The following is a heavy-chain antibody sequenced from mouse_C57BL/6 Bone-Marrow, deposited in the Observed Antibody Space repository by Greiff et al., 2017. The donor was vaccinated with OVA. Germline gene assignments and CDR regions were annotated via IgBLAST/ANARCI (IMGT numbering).Heavy chain of an antibody. CDR2: FHPYNDDT. D-gene: IGHD2-3*01. V-gene: IGHV1-47*01. J-gene: IGHJ3*01. Sequence: VKLMESGAELVKPGASVKMSCKASGYTFTTYPIEWMKQNHGKSLEWIGNFHPYNDDTKYNEKFKGKATLTVEKSSSTVYLELSRLTSDDSAVYYCARRDGYYVSWFAYWGQGTLVTVSA. CDR3: ARRDGYYVSWFAY. CDR1: GYTFTTYP.